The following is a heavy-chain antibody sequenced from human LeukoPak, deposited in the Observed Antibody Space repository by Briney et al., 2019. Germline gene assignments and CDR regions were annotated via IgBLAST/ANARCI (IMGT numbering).Heavy chain of an antibody. D-gene: IGHD2-2*01. CDR1: GFTFSSYE. CDR2: ISSSGSTI. J-gene: IGHJ4*02. Sequence: QPGGSLRLSCAASGFTFSSYEMNWVRQAPGKGLEWVSYISSSGSTIYYADSVKGRFTISRDNAKSSLYLQMNSLRAEDTAVYYCARALDSSSSRYQAFEEWGQGTLVTVSS. CDR3: ARALDSSSSRYQAFEE. V-gene: IGHV3-48*03.